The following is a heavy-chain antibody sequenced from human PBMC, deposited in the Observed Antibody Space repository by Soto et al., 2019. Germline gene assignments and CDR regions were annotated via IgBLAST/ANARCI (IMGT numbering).Heavy chain of an antibody. Sequence: GGSLRLSCAASGFTFSTYWMSWVRQAPGKGLEWVANIKQDGSEKYYVDSVKGRFTISRDNAKNSLYLQMNSLRAEDMAVYYCAKEILSESSGYYFWGGYFGYCGQGTMVIVSS. CDR3: AKEILSESSGYYFWGGYFGY. J-gene: IGHJ4*02. CDR1: GFTFSTYW. V-gene: IGHV3-7*04. D-gene: IGHD3-22*01. CDR2: IKQDGSEK.